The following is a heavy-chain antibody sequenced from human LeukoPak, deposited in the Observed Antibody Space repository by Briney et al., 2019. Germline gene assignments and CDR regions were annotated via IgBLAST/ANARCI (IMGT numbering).Heavy chain of an antibody. CDR1: GGSISSSNW. J-gene: IGHJ4*02. D-gene: IGHD3-10*01. V-gene: IGHV4-4*02. Sequence: SGTLSLTCAVSGGSISSSNWWSWVRQPPGKGLEWIGEIYHSGSTNYNPSLKSRVTISVDKSKNQFSLKLSSVTAADTAVYYCASEVPSPYYYGSGSYAYWGQGALVTVSS. CDR2: IYHSGST. CDR3: ASEVPSPYYYGSGSYAY.